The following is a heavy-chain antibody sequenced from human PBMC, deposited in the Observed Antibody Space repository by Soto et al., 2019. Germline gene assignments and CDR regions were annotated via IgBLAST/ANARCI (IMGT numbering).Heavy chain of an antibody. CDR1: GYTLTELS. V-gene: IGHV1-24*01. CDR2: FDPEDGET. Sequence: ASVKVSCKVSGYTLTELSMHWVRQAPGKGLEWMGGFDPEDGETIYAQKFQGRVTMTEDTSTDTAYMELSSLRSEDTAVYYCATGLGRGLRWWAYYYYGVDVWGQGTTVTVSS. CDR3: ATGLGRGLRWWAYYYYGVDV. D-gene: IGHD4-17*01. J-gene: IGHJ6*02.